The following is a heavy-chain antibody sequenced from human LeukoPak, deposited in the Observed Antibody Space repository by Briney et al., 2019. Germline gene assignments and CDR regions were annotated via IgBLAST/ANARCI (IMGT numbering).Heavy chain of an antibody. D-gene: IGHD3/OR15-3a*01. J-gene: IGHJ5*02. CDR2: IYYSGST. Sequence: SETLSLTCTVSGGSISSYYWSWIRQPPGKGLEWIGYIYYSGSTNYNPSLKSRVTISVDTSKNQCSLKLSSVTAADTAVYYCARGRGLALRGFDPWGQGTLVTVSS. V-gene: IGHV4-59*01. CDR1: GGSISSYY. CDR3: ARGRGLALRGFDP.